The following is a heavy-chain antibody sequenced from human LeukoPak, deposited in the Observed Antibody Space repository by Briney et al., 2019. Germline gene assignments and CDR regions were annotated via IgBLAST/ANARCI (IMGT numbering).Heavy chain of an antibody. D-gene: IGHD6-19*01. CDR1: GFTFSSNA. V-gene: IGHV3-23*01. Sequence: PGGSLRLSCAASGFTFSSNAMSWVRQAPGQGLKWVSTISTDSLNTYYADSVKGRLTISRDNSKSTLYLQMNSLRTEDTAIYYCAKHTYSGWYYGYLGQGQLVTVSS. CDR2: ISTDSLNT. J-gene: IGHJ4*02. CDR3: AKHTYSGWYYGY.